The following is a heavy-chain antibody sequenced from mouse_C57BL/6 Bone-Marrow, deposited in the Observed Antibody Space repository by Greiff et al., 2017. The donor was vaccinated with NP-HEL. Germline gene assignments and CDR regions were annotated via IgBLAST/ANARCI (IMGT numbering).Heavy chain of an antibody. CDR3: ASDGYYAGDY. CDR2: IDPSDSYN. V-gene: IGHV1-50*01. Sequence: VQLQQSGAELVKPGASVKLSCKASGYTFTSYWMQWVKQRPGQGLEWIGEIDPSDSYNNYNQKFKGKATLTVDTSSSTAYMQLSSLTSEDSAVYYCASDGYYAGDYWGQGTSVTVSS. J-gene: IGHJ4*01. CDR1: GYTFTSYW.